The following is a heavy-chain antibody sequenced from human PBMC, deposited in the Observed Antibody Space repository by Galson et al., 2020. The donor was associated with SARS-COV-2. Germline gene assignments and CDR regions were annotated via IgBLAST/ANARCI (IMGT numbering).Heavy chain of an antibody. CDR1: GYTFTSYG. CDR2: ISAYNGNT. Sequence: ASVKVSCKASGYTFTSYGISWVRQAPGQGLEWMGWISAYNGNTTYAQKLQGRVTMTTDPSTSTAYMELRSLRSDDTAVYYCASLYSSSPVGYYGMDVWGQGTTVTVCS. V-gene: IGHV1-18*04. J-gene: IGHJ6*02. CDR3: ASLYSSSPVGYYGMDV. D-gene: IGHD6-13*01.